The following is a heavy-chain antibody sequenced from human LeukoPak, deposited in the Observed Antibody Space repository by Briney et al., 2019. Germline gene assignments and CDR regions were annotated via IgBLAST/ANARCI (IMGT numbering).Heavy chain of an antibody. D-gene: IGHD3-3*01. J-gene: IGHJ4*02. CDR2: INSDGSTT. CDR3: VWMSPPAD. V-gene: IGHV3-74*01. CDR1: GFTFSSYW. Sequence: GGSLRLSCAASGFTFSSYWMHWVRHAPGKGLVWVSRINSDGSTTNYADSVKGRFTISRDNAENTLYLQMNSLRAEDTAVYYCVWMSPPADWGQGTLVTVSS.